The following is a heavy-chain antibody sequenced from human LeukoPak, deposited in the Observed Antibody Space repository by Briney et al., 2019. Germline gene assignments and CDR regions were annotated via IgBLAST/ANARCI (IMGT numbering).Heavy chain of an antibody. D-gene: IGHD3-22*01. V-gene: IGHV4-30-4*01. CDR2: IYYSGST. CDR1: GGSISSGDYY. CDR3: ARADGSRGYSRLDY. Sequence: PSQTLSLTCTVSGGSISSGDYYWSWIRQPPGKGLEWIGYIYYSGSTYYNPSLKSRVTISVDTSKNQFSLKLSSVTAADTAVYYCARADGSRGYSRLDYWGQGTLVTVSS. J-gene: IGHJ4*02.